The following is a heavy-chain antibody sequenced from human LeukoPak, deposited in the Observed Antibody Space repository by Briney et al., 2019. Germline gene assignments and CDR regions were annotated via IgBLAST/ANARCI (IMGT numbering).Heavy chain of an antibody. CDR2: ISGSGGST. J-gene: IGHJ4*02. CDR3: AKNSAYSYGYYFDY. V-gene: IGHV3-23*01. CDR1: GFTFSSYA. D-gene: IGHD5-18*01. Sequence: QPGGSLRLSCAASGFTFSSYAMSWVRQAPGKGPEWVPAISGSGGSTYYADSVKGRFTISRDNSKNTLYLQMNSLRAEDTAVYYCAKNSAYSYGYYFDYWGQGTLVTVSS.